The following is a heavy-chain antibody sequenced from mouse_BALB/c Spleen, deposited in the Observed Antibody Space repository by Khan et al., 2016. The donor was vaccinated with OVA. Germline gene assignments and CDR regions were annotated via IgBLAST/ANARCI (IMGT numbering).Heavy chain of an antibody. CDR3: ARELRLGGFAY. CDR1: GFSFTAYG. Sequence: QVQLKQSGPGLVAPSQNLSITCTVSGFSFTAYGVNWVRQSPGKGLEWLGMIWGDGSTDYNSALKSRPSISKDNSQSQVFLKMNSLQTDDTARYYCARELRLGGFAYWGQGTLVTVSA. V-gene: IGHV2-6-7*01. J-gene: IGHJ3*01. CDR2: IWGDGST. D-gene: IGHD1-2*01.